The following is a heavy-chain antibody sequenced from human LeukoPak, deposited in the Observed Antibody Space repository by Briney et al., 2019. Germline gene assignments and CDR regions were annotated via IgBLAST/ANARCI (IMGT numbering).Heavy chain of an antibody. CDR3: AIDPISYAFGGVIDDY. Sequence: SETLSLTCTVSGGAISSYYWSWIRQPAGKGLEWIGRIYTSGSTNYNPSLKSRVTMSADTSKNQFSLKLSPVTAADAAVYDCAIDPISYAFGGVIDDYWGQGTLVTVSS. D-gene: IGHD3-16*02. V-gene: IGHV4-4*07. J-gene: IGHJ4*02. CDR2: IYTSGST. CDR1: GGAISSYY.